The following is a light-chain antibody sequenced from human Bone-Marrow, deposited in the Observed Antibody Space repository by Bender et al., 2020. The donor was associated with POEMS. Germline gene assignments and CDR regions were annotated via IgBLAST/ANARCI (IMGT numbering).Light chain of an antibody. CDR2: DVS. CDR1: YSDVGTYNL. J-gene: IGLJ2*01. CDR3: CAYAGSSTWI. Sequence: QSALTQPASVSGSPGQSITISCTGAYSDVGTYNLVSWYQQHPGKAPKLMIFDVSKRPSGASNRFSGSKSGSTASLTISGLQTDDEADYYCCAYAGSSTWIFGGGTRLPVL. V-gene: IGLV2-23*02.